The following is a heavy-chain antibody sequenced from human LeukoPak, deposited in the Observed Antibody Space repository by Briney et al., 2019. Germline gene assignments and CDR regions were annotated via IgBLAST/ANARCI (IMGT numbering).Heavy chain of an antibody. D-gene: IGHD2-15*01. J-gene: IGHJ5*01. V-gene: IGHV7-4-1*02. CDR1: GYTFTSYA. CDR2: INTNTGNP. Sequence: ASVKVSCKASGYTFTSYAMNWVRQAPGQGLEWMGWINTNTGNPTYAQGFTGRFVFSLDTSVSTAYLQISSLKAEDTAVYYCARVYQGYCSGGSCYADGDHNWFDSWGQGTLVTVSS. CDR3: ARVYQGYCSGGSCYADGDHNWFDS.